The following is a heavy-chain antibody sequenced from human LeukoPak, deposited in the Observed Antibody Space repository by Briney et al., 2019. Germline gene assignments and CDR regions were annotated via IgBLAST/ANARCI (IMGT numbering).Heavy chain of an antibody. V-gene: IGHV1-18*04. CDR3: ARNPPGYPVYYYGMDV. J-gene: IGHJ6*04. CDR1: GYTFTSYG. D-gene: IGHD3-9*01. CDR2: ISAYNGNT. Sequence: GASVKVSCKASGYTFTSYGISWVRQAPGQGLEWMGWISAYNGNTNYAQKIQGRVTMTTDTSTSTAYMELRSLRSDDTAVYYCARNPPGYPVYYYGMDVWGKGTTVTVSS.